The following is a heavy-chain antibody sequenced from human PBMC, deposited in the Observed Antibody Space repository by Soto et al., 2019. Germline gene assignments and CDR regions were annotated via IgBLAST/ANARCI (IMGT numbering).Heavy chain of an antibody. J-gene: IGHJ6*02. CDR1: GFTVSSNY. D-gene: IGHD4-17*01. CDR3: ASQDDYGDYGGEYYYYGMDV. Sequence: PVGSLRLSCAASGFTVSSNYMSWVRQAPGKGLEWVSVIYSGGSTYYADSVKGRFTISRDNSKNTLYLQMNSLRAEDTAVYYCASQDDYGDYGGEYYYYGMDVWGQGTTVTVSS. CDR2: IYSGGST. V-gene: IGHV3-53*01.